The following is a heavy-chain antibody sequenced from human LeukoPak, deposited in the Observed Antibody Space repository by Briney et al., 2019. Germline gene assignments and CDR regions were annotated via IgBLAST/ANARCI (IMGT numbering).Heavy chain of an antibody. V-gene: IGHV1-69*05. D-gene: IGHD2-2*02. CDR2: IIPIFGTA. Sequence: SVKVSCKASGGTSSSYAISWVRQAPGQGLEWMGGIIPIFGTANYAQKFQGRVTITTDESTSTAYMELSSLRSEDTAVYYCAVVVVPAAISEYFQHWGQGTLVTVSS. CDR3: AVVVVPAAISEYFQH. J-gene: IGHJ1*01. CDR1: GGTSSSYA.